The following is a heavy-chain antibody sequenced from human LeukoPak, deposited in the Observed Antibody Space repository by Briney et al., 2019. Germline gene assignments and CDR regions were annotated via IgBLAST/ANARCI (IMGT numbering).Heavy chain of an antibody. D-gene: IGHD2-21*02. CDR1: GGSFSGYY. Sequence: PSETPSLTCAVYGGSFSGYYWSWIRQPPGKGLEWIGEINHSGSTNYNPSLKSRVTISVDTSKNQFSLRLSSVTAADTAVYYCASGYCGGACQLGGVDMWGQGTMVTVSS. CDR3: ASGYCGGACQLGGVDM. J-gene: IGHJ3*02. CDR2: INHSGST. V-gene: IGHV4-34*01.